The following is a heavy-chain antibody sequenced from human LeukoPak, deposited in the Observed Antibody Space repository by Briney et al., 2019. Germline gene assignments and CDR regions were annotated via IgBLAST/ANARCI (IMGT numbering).Heavy chain of an antibody. CDR3: ARERKSSTSMDY. Sequence: GGSLRLSCVASGFTFNHYAMTWVRQAPGKGLVWVSRINTDGSTITYADSVKGRFTISRDNAKNTLYLQMNSLRAEDTAVYFCARERKSSTSMDYWGQGTLVTVSS. V-gene: IGHV3-74*01. CDR2: INTDGSTI. J-gene: IGHJ4*02. CDR1: GFTFNHYA. D-gene: IGHD2-2*01.